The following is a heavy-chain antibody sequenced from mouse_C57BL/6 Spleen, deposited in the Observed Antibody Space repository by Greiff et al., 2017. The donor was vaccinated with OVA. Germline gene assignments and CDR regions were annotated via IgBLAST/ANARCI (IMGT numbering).Heavy chain of an antibody. V-gene: IGHV1-7*01. CDR1: GYTFTSYW. CDR3: ERGSSGYDYAMDY. D-gene: IGHD3-2*02. J-gene: IGHJ4*01. Sequence: VQLQQSGAELAKPGASVKLSCKASGYTFTSYWMHWVKQRPGQGLEWIGYINPSSGYTKYNQKFKDKATLTADKSSSTAYMQLSSLTYEDSAVYYCERGSSGYDYAMDYWGQGTSVTVSS. CDR2: INPSSGYT.